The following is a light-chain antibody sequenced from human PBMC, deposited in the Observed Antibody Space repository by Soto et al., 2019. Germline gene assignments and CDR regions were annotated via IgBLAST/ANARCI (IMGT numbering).Light chain of an antibody. CDR3: QHFRA. V-gene: IGKV3D-15*01. J-gene: IGKJ5*01. CDR1: QSVSSN. Sequence: EIVMTQSPATLSVSPGEGATLSCTASQSVSSNLAWYQQKPGQAPRLLIYGAFSRATGIPDRFSGSGSGTDFTLTISRLEPEDFVLYYCQHFRAFGQGTRLEIK. CDR2: GAF.